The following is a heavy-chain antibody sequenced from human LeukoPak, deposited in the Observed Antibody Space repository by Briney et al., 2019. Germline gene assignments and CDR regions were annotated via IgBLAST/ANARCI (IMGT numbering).Heavy chain of an antibody. J-gene: IGHJ6*03. CDR3: ASVRKGYCSSTSCYAKGYYYYMDV. CDR2: ISYRGST. CDR1: GGSIADYY. Sequence: PSETLSLTCTVSGGSIADYYWSWIRQFPGKGLEWIGYISYRGSTSYNPSLNSRVSISLDTSKNQLSLRLNSVTAADTAVYYCASVRKGYCSSTSCYAKGYYYYMDVWGKGTTVTISS. D-gene: IGHD2-2*01. V-gene: IGHV4-59*12.